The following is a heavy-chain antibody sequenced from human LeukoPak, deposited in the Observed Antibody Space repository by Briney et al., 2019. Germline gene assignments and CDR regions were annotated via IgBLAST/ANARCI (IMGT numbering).Heavy chain of an antibody. CDR3: ARAYYDFWSGYYQANDAFDI. Sequence: ASVKVSCKASGYTFTSNYMHWVRQAPGQGLEWMGIINPSGDSTTYTQKLQARLTMTRDTSTSTAYMELRSLRSDDTAVYYCARAYYDFWSGYYQANDAFDIWGQGTMVTVSS. J-gene: IGHJ3*02. D-gene: IGHD3-3*01. CDR2: INPSGDST. V-gene: IGHV1-46*01. CDR1: GYTFTSNY.